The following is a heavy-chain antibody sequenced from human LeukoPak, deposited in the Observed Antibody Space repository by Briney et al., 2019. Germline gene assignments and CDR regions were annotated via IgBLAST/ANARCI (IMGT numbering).Heavy chain of an antibody. J-gene: IGHJ6*03. V-gene: IGHV4-4*02. CDR1: GGSISSSNW. Sequence: SETLSLTCAVSGGSISSSNWWSWVRQPPGKGLEWIGEIYHSGSTNYNPSLKSRVTISVDKSKNQFSLKLSSVTAADTAVYYCARGRFGDYYYYMDVWGKGTTVTISS. CDR2: IYHSGST. CDR3: ARGRFGDYYYYMDV. D-gene: IGHD3-10*01.